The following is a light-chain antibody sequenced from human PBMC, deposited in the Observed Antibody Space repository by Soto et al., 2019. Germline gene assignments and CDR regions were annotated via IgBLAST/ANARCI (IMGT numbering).Light chain of an antibody. Sequence: EIVMTQSPATLSVSPAERATLSCRASQSVSDNLAWHQQKPGQDPRLLIYGASTTATGIPARFSGSGSGTDFTLTISRLEPEDFAVYYCQQYGGSPRTFGQGTKVE. V-gene: IGKV3-15*01. CDR2: GAS. J-gene: IGKJ1*01. CDR1: QSVSDN. CDR3: QQYGGSPRT.